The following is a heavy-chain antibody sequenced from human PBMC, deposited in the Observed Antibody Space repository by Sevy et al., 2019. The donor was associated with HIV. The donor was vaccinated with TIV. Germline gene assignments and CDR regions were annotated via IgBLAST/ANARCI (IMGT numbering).Heavy chain of an antibody. CDR1: GYTFTGYY. Sequence: ASVKVSCKASGYTFTGYYMHWVRQAPGVWLEWMGWINPNSGGTKYAQKFQGRVTMTRDTSISTAYMELSRLKSNDTAVYYCTRGPSGFSGSDLAYWGQGTLVTVSS. J-gene: IGHJ4*02. V-gene: IGHV1-2*02. CDR3: TRGPSGFSGSDLAY. CDR2: INPNSGGT. D-gene: IGHD3-22*01.